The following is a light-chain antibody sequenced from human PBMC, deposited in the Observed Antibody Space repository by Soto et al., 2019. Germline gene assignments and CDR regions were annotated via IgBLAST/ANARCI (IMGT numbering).Light chain of an antibody. Sequence: EIVMTQSPATLSVSPGDRATLSCRASQSVSINLAWYQQKPGQAPRLLMYGAFTRATGVQARFSGSGSCTEFTLTISSLQSEDFAVFYCQQYNNWPLWTFGQGTKVEIK. J-gene: IGKJ1*01. CDR2: GAF. CDR3: QQYNNWPLWT. CDR1: QSVSIN. V-gene: IGKV3-15*01.